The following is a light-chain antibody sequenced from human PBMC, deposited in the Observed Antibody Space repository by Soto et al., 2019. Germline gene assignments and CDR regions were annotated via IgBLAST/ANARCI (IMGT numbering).Light chain of an antibody. J-gene: IGKJ5*01. CDR3: QQRARWVT. CDR1: QSVSSY. Sequence: EIVLTQSPATLSLSPGERATLSCSASQSVSSYLAWFQQKPGQAPRLLIYDASNRATGIPARFSGSGSETDFTLTISSLEPEDSAVYYCQQRARWVTFGQGTRLEI. CDR2: DAS. V-gene: IGKV3-11*01.